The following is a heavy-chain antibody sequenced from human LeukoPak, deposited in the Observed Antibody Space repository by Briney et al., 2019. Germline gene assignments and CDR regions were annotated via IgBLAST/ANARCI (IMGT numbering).Heavy chain of an antibody. J-gene: IGHJ4*02. CDR2: IYHSGST. V-gene: IGHV4-4*02. CDR1: GGSISSSNW. Sequence: SGTQSLTCAVSGGSISSSNWWSWVRQPPGKGLEWIGEIYHSGSTNYNPSLKSRVTISVDKSKNQFSLKLSSVTAADTAVHYCARISGSYSPLDYWGQGTLVTVSS. D-gene: IGHD1-26*01. CDR3: ARISGSYSPLDY.